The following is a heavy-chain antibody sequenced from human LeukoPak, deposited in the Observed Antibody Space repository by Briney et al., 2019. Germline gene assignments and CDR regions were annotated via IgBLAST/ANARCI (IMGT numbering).Heavy chain of an antibody. V-gene: IGHV4-39*01. Sequence: SETLSLTCTVSGGSISSRSYYWGWIRQPPGKGLEWIGSIYYSGSTYYNPSLKSQVTISVDTPKNRFSLKLTSVTAADTAVYFCARHADGAAFGYWGQGTLVTVSS. D-gene: IGHD2-15*01. J-gene: IGHJ4*02. CDR2: IYYSGST. CDR3: ARHADGAAFGY. CDR1: GGSISSRSYY.